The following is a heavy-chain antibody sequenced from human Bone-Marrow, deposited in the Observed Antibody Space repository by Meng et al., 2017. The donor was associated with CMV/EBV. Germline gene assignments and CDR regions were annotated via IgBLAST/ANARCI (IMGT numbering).Heavy chain of an antibody. Sequence: ASVKVSCKASGYTFTGYYMHWVRQAPGQRLEWMGIINPSGGSTSYAQKFQGRVTMTRDTSTSTVYMELSSLRSEDTAMYYCARDPLIGGSGSYDYWGQGTLVTVSS. CDR2: INPSGGST. J-gene: IGHJ4*02. CDR1: GYTFTGYY. D-gene: IGHD3-10*01. V-gene: IGHV1-46*01. CDR3: ARDPLIGGSGSYDY.